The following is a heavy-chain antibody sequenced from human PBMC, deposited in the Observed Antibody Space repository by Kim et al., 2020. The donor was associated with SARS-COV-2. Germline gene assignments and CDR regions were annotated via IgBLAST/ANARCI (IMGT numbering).Heavy chain of an antibody. Sequence: GGSLRLSCAASGFTVSSNYMSWVRQAPGKGLEWVSVIYSGGSTYYEDSVKGRFTISRDNSKNTLYLQMNSLRAEDTAVYYCAREYQLQTGGAFDIWGQGT. J-gene: IGHJ3*02. D-gene: IGHD2-2*01. CDR1: GFTVSSNY. CDR3: AREYQLQTGGAFDI. V-gene: IGHV3-53*01. CDR2: IYSGGST.